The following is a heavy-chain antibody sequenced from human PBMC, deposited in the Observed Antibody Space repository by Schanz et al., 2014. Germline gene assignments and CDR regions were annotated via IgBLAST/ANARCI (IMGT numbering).Heavy chain of an antibody. J-gene: IGHJ3*02. CDR1: GGSIRSGGYS. D-gene: IGHD2-2*01. Sequence: QVQLQESGPGLVKPSQTLSLTCAVSGGSIRSGGYSWSWIRQPPGKGLEWIGYIYYSGSTYYNPSLKSRFTISVDTSKNQFSLKLTSVTAADTAVYYCAGGYCTSTSCRYSAFDIWGQGTMVTVSS. CDR3: AGGYCTSTSCRYSAFDI. CDR2: IYYSGST. V-gene: IGHV4-30-4*07.